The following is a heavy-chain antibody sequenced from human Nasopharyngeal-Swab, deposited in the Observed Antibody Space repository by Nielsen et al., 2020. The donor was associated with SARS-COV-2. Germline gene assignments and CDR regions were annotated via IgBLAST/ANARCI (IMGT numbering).Heavy chain of an antibody. J-gene: IGHJ4*02. D-gene: IGHD3-22*01. Sequence: RQAPGKGLEWIGYIYYSGSTNYNPSLKSRVTISVDTSKNQSSLKLSSVTAADTAVYYCARGGLGVYDSSGYYYLTYWGQGTLVTVSS. CDR3: ARGGLGVYDSSGYYYLTY. V-gene: IGHV4-59*01. CDR2: IYYSGST.